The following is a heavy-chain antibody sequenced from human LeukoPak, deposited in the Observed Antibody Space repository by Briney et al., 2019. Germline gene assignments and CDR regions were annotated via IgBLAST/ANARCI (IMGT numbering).Heavy chain of an antibody. CDR1: GFTFSSYE. V-gene: IGHV3-48*03. CDR2: ISSSGSTI. Sequence: GGSPRLSCAASGFTFSSYEMNWVRQAPGKGLEWASYISSSGSTIYYADSVKGRFTISRDNAKNSLYLQMNSLRAEDTAVYYCARVDYYDSSVLPDYWGQGTLVTVSS. CDR3: ARVDYYDSSVLPDY. J-gene: IGHJ4*02. D-gene: IGHD3-22*01.